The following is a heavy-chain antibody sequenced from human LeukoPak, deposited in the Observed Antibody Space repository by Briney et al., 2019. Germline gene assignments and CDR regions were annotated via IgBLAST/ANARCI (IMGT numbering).Heavy chain of an antibody. Sequence: SETLSLTCTVSGGSISSYYWSWIRQPPGKGLEWIGYIYYSGSTNYNPSLKSRVTISVDTSKNRFSLKLSSVTAADTAVYYCARGGDYYDSSSFFDYWGQGTLVTVSS. V-gene: IGHV4-59*01. D-gene: IGHD3-22*01. CDR1: GGSISSYY. J-gene: IGHJ4*02. CDR3: ARGGDYYDSSSFFDY. CDR2: IYYSGST.